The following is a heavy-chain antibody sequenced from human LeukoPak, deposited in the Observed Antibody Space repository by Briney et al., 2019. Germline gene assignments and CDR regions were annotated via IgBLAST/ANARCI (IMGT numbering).Heavy chain of an antibody. Sequence: GRSLRLSCAASGFTFSSYAMHWVRQAPGKGLEWVSIISSGGSYEYYAGSVKGRFTISRDNSKNTLYLQLNSLRAEDTAVYYCARDSTYYYASGSSGPHYFDNWGQGTLVTVSS. CDR2: ISSGGSYE. J-gene: IGHJ4*02. V-gene: IGHV3-30*01. D-gene: IGHD3-10*01. CDR3: ARDSTYYYASGSSGPHYFDN. CDR1: GFTFSSYA.